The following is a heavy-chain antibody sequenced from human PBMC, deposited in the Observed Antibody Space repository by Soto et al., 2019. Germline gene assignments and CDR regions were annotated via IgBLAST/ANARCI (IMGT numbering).Heavy chain of an antibody. CDR1: GFKFRSYG. J-gene: IGHJ6*02. CDR3: VKDRATIFGVIRKYGMDV. D-gene: IGHD3-3*01. V-gene: IGHV3-23*01. Sequence: EEQLLESGGGLVEPGGSLRLSCVASGFKFRSYGIAWVRQAPGKGLEWVSDINESGGTTNYADSVRGRFAISRDNSRNTLDLLMNSLRPEDTAVYYCVKDRATIFGVIRKYGMDVWGQGTTVYVSS. CDR2: INESGGTT.